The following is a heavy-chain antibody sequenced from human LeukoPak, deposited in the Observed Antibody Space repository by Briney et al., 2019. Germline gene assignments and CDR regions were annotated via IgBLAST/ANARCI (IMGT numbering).Heavy chain of an antibody. CDR1: GGSIGTYY. V-gene: IGHV4-4*07. D-gene: IGHD2-8*02. J-gene: IGHJ4*02. Sequence: PSETLPLTCTVSGGSIGTYYWNWIRQPAGKGLEWIGRIYASGSTNHNPSLDTRIAMSIDTSKNQFSLKLNSVTAADTAVYYCARDSGNERLGVYFDYWGQGTLVTVSS. CDR2: IYASGST. CDR3: ARDSGNERLGVYFDY.